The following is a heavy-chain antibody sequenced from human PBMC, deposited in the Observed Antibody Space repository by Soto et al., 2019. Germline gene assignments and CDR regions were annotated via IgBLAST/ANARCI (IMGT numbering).Heavy chain of an antibody. CDR2: LSSTSATI. Sequence: PGGSLRLSCTASGFTFSTYSMNWVRQGPGKGLEWISYLSSTSATIYYADSVKGRFTISRDNAKNSLYLQMNSLRDEDSGVYYCAREPRTMVGATGLFDYWGQGTLVTVSS. CDR3: AREPRTMVGATGLFDY. V-gene: IGHV3-48*02. J-gene: IGHJ4*02. D-gene: IGHD1-26*01. CDR1: GFTFSTYS.